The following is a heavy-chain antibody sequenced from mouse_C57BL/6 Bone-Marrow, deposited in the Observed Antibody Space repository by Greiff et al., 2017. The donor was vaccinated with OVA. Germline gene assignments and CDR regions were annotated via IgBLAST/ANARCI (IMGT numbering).Heavy chain of an antibody. CDR2: IRNKATGYTT. D-gene: IGHD1-1*01. Sequence: EVKVVESGGGLVQPGGSLSLSCAASGFTFTAYYMSWVRQPPGKALEWLGFIRNKATGYTTAYSASVKGRFTISRDNSQSILYLQMNALRAEDSATYYCARWHYYGSSPYWYFEVWGTGTTVTVSS. CDR1: GFTFTAYY. V-gene: IGHV7-3*01. J-gene: IGHJ1*03. CDR3: ARWHYYGSSPYWYFEV.